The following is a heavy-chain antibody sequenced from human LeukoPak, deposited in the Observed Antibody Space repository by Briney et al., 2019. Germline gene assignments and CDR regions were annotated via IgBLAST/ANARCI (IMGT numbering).Heavy chain of an antibody. V-gene: IGHV2-5*01. Sequence: SGPTLVKPTQTLTLTCTFSGFSLSTSGVCVGWIRQPPGKALEWLALIYWNDDKRYSPSLKSRLTITKDTSKNQVVLTMTNLDPVDTATYYCAHRQAYSSSWDRWFDPWGQGTLVTVSS. CDR2: IYWNDDK. CDR3: AHRQAYSSSWDRWFDP. CDR1: GFSLSTSGVC. J-gene: IGHJ5*02. D-gene: IGHD6-13*01.